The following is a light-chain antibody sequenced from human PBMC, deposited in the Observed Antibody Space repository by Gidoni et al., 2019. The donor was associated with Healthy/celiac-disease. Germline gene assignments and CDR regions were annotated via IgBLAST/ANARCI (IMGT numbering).Light chain of an antibody. CDR3: QQSYSTPT. J-gene: IGKJ1*01. CDR2: AAS. CDR1: QSISSY. Sequence: DIQMTQSPSSLSASVGDRVTIPCRASQSISSYLNWYQQKPGKAPKLLIYAASSVQSGVPSRISGSGSGTDFTITISSLQPTDCATYYCQQSYSTPTFGQGTKVEIK. V-gene: IGKV1-39*01.